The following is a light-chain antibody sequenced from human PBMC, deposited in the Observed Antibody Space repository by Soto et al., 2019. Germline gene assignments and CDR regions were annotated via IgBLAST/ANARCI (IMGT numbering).Light chain of an antibody. J-gene: IGLJ1*01. V-gene: IGLV2-14*01. Sequence: QSVLIQPASVSGSPGQSITISCTGTSSDIGGYNFVSWYQQHPGRAPKLLIYEVSRRPSGVSNRFSGSKSGDTASLTISGLQAEDEADYYCYSYRGYYTRVFGTGTKVTVL. CDR2: EVS. CDR3: YSYRGYYTRV. CDR1: SSDIGGYNF.